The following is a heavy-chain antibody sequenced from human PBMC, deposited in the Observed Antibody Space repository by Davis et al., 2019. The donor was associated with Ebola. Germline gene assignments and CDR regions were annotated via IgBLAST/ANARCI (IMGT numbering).Heavy chain of an antibody. D-gene: IGHD6-19*01. V-gene: IGHV3-49*04. CDR1: GFTFSGSA. CDR2: IRSKAYGGTT. Sequence: GGSLRLSCAASGFTFSGSAMHWVRQAPGKGLEWVGFIRSKAYGGTTEYAASVKGRFTISRDDSKSIAYLQMNSLKTEDTAVYYCGSGWYGSYWGQGTLVTVSS. CDR3: GSGWYGSY. J-gene: IGHJ4*02.